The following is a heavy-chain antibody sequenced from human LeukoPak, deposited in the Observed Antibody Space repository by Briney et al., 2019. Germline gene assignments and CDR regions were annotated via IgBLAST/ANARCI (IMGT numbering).Heavy chain of an antibody. CDR1: GGSISSHY. J-gene: IGHJ5*02. CDR3: ARVRRVVVVPAEMVASLSREPDWFDP. Sequence: PSETLSLTCTVSGGSISSHYWSWIRQPPGKGLEWIGYIYYSGSTNYNPSLKSRVTISVDTSKNQFSLKLSSVTAADTAVYYCARVRRVVVVPAEMVASLSREPDWFDPWGQGTLVTVSS. V-gene: IGHV4-59*11. D-gene: IGHD2-2*01. CDR2: IYYSGST.